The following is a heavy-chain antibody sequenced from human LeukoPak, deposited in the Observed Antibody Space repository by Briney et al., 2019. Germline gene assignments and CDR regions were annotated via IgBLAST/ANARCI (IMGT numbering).Heavy chain of an antibody. CDR3: ARARYTSGWETLDY. Sequence: GGSLRLSCAASGFTFSAYSMNWVRQAPGKGLEWVSSISSGSRYIYYADSVKGRFTISRDNAKDSLHLQMNSLRAEDTAVYYCARARYTSGWETLDYWGQGTLVTVSS. CDR1: GFTFSAYS. V-gene: IGHV3-21*01. CDR2: ISSGSRYI. J-gene: IGHJ4*02. D-gene: IGHD6-19*01.